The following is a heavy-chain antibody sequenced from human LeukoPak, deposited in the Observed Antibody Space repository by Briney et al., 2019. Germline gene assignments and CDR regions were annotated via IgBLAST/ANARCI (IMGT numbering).Heavy chain of an antibody. CDR3: ARHEDYSDYGYFYYGMDV. CDR2: VYPGDSDT. CDR1: GYNFNTYW. J-gene: IGHJ6*02. V-gene: IGHV5-51*01. Sequence: GESLKIPCQGYGYNFNTYWIAWVRQLPGKGLEWMGIVYPGDSDTRYRPSFQGQVTISVDKSISTVYLQWSSLKASDSAVYYCARHEDYSDYGYFYYGMDVWGRGTTVTVSS. D-gene: IGHD4-11*01.